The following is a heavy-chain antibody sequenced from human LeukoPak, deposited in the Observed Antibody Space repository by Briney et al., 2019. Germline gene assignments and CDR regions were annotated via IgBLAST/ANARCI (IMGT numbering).Heavy chain of an antibody. Sequence: GGSLRLSCAVSGLPLSLYWMNWVRQAPGKGLEWVANIKQDGSVKHYVDSVKGRFTISRDNAKNPLFLQMDSLTAEDTAMYFCASHPYHDNNAYLNHWGQGTLVTVSS. CDR2: IKQDGSVK. V-gene: IGHV3-7*01. D-gene: IGHD3-16*01. CDR1: GLPLSLYW. CDR3: ASHPYHDNNAYLNH. J-gene: IGHJ4*02.